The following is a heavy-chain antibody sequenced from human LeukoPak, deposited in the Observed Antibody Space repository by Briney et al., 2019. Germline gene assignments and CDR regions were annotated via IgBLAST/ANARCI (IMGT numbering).Heavy chain of an antibody. Sequence: PSETLSLTCAVSGGSISSSNWWSWVRQPPGKGLEWIGEIYHSGSTNYNPSLKSRVTISVDKSKNQFSLKLSSVTAADTAVYYCARDLKQWLVVYYFDYWGQGTLVTVSS. J-gene: IGHJ4*02. V-gene: IGHV4-4*02. D-gene: IGHD6-19*01. CDR2: IYHSGST. CDR1: GGSISSSNW. CDR3: ARDLKQWLVVYYFDY.